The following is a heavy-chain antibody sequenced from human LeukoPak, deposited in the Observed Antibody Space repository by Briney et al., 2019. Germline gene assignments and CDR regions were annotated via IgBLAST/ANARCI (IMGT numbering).Heavy chain of an antibody. CDR3: AREIFDGDYNYYYGMDV. J-gene: IGHJ6*02. CDR2: ISYDGSTK. Sequence: GGSLRLSCAASGFTFSHYAIHWVRQAPGKGLEWVAVISYDGSTKYYADSVKARFTNSRDNSKNTLYLQMNSLRPDDTAVYYCAREIFDGDYNYYYGMDVWGQGTTVTVSS. D-gene: IGHD4-17*01. CDR1: GFTFSHYA. V-gene: IGHV3-30-3*01.